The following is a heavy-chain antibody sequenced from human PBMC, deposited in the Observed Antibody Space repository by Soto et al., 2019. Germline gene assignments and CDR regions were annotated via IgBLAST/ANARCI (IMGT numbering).Heavy chain of an antibody. D-gene: IGHD6-19*01. CDR3: ASDFGSSGWYANWFDP. CDR2: IWYDGSNK. Sequence: QVQLVESGGGVVQPGRSLRLSCAASGFTFSSYGMHWVRQAPGKGLEWVAVIWYDGSNKYYADSVKGRFTISRDNSKNTLYLQMNSLRAEDTAVYYCASDFGSSGWYANWFDPWGQGTLVTVSS. V-gene: IGHV3-33*01. CDR1: GFTFSSYG. J-gene: IGHJ5*02.